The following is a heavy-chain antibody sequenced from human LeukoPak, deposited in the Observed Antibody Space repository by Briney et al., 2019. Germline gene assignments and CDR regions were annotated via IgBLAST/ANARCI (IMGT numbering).Heavy chain of an antibody. CDR3: ARATLYGGYDTGDY. Sequence: GASVKVSCKASGYTFTSYDINWVRQATGQGLEWMGWMNPNSSNTGYAQKFQGRVTMTRNTSISTAYMELSSLRSEDTAVYYCARATLYGGYDTGDYWGQGTLVTVSS. V-gene: IGHV1-8*01. CDR1: GYTFTSYD. D-gene: IGHD5-12*01. J-gene: IGHJ4*02. CDR2: MNPNSSNT.